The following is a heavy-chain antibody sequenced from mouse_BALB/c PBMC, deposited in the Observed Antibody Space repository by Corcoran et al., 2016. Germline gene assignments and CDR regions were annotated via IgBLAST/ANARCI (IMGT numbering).Heavy chain of an antibody. CDR1: GYSFTGYY. D-gene: IGHD1-1*01. Sequence: EVQLQQSGPELVKPGASVKISCKASGYSFTGYYMHWVKQSHVKSLEWIGRINPYNGATSYNQNFKDKASVTVDKSSSTAYMELHSLTSEDSAVYYCARPYGSSYEGFAYWGQGTLVTVSA. V-gene: IGHV1-26*01. J-gene: IGHJ3*01. CDR3: ARPYGSSYEGFAY. CDR2: INPYNGAT.